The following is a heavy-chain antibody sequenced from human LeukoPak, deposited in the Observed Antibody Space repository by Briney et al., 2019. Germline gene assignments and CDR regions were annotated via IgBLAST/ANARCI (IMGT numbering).Heavy chain of an antibody. J-gene: IGHJ6*03. Sequence: GGSLRLSCAASGFTFSSYAMSWVRQAPGKGLEWVSAISGSGGSTYYADSVKGRLTISRDNSKNTLYLQMNSLRAEDTAVYYCALVRGLYYYYYMDVWGKGTTVTVSS. CDR1: GFTFSSYA. D-gene: IGHD3-10*01. V-gene: IGHV3-23*01. CDR2: ISGSGGST. CDR3: ALVRGLYYYYYMDV.